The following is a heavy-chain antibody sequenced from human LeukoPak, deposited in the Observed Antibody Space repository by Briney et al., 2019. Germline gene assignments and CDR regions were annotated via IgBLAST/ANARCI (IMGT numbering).Heavy chain of an antibody. D-gene: IGHD2-2*01. CDR3: AKDREYCSSTSCYSSEYFQH. V-gene: IGHV3-74*01. J-gene: IGHJ1*01. CDR1: GFTFSSYW. Sequence: GGSLRLSCAASGFTFSSYWMHWVRQAPGKGLVWVSRINSDGSSTSYADSVKGRFTISRDNAKNTLYLQMNSLRAEDTAVYYCAKDREYCSSTSCYSSEYFQHWGQGTLVTVSS. CDR2: INSDGSST.